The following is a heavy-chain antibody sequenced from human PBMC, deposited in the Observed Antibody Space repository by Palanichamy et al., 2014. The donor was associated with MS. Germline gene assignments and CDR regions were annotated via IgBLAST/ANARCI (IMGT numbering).Heavy chain of an antibody. CDR3: ARGEPSNGWLIDY. V-gene: IGHV3-48*02. D-gene: IGHD6-19*01. CDR1: GFTFSAYS. J-gene: IGHJ4*02. CDR2: VSGSRSTL. Sequence: EVQLVESGGGLVQPGGSLRLSCAASGFTFSAYSMNWVRQAPGKGPEWISYVSGSRSTLNYADSVKGRFTISRDNAKNSLYLQMNSLRDEDTAVYYCARGEPSNGWLIDYWGQGTLVTVSS.